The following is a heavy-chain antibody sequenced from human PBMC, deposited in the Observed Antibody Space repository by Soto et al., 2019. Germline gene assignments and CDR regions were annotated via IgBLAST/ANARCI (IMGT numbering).Heavy chain of an antibody. CDR3: ARVGDYYDFWSGYRHYYYYYGMDV. CDR1: GYTFTSYG. V-gene: IGHV1-18*01. D-gene: IGHD3-3*01. Sequence: ASVKVSCKASGYTFTSYGISWVRQAPGQGLEWMGWISAYNGNTNYAQKLQGRVTMTTDTSTSTAYMELRSLRSDDTAVYYCARVGDYYDFWSGYRHYYYYYGMDVWGHGTTVTVSS. CDR2: ISAYNGNT. J-gene: IGHJ6*02.